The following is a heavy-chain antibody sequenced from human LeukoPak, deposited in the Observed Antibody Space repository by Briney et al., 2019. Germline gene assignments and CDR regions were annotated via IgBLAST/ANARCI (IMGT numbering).Heavy chain of an antibody. CDR1: GGSISSGGYY. D-gene: IGHD3-10*01. J-gene: IGHJ4*02. Sequence: SETLSLTCTVSGGSISSGGYYWSWTRQPPGKGLEWIGHIYHTGSSYQNPSHKSRVTISVDTSKNQFSLKLSSVTAADTAVYYCARDYGPFDYWGQGTLVTVSS. CDR3: ARDYGPFDY. V-gene: IGHV4-30-2*05. CDR2: IYHTGSS.